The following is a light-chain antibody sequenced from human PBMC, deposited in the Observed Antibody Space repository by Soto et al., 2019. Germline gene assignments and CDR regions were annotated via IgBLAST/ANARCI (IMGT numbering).Light chain of an antibody. V-gene: IGKV4-1*01. CDR2: WAS. CDR3: QQHYSAPFT. CDR1: QSVLYSSNNKNY. Sequence: DIVMTQSPDSLAVSLGERATINCKSSQSVLYSSNNKNYLAWYQQKPGQPPKLLIYWASTRESGVPDRFSGSGSGTDFTLTISSLQAEDVAVYYCQQHYSAPFTFGPGTNVDIK. J-gene: IGKJ3*01.